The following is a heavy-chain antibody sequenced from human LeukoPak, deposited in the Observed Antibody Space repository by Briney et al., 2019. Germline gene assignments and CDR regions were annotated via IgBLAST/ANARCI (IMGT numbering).Heavy chain of an antibody. CDR1: GFTFGDYA. J-gene: IGHJ4*02. V-gene: IGHV3-49*04. Sequence: PGESLRLSCTGSGFTFGDYAMTWVRQAPGKGLEWVGFIRSQIYGGTPEYAASVKGGFTISRDDSGGVAYLQMNSLKTEDTAVYYCTRDQTPYYWGQGTLVTVSS. CDR2: IRSQIYGGTP. CDR3: TRDQTPYY.